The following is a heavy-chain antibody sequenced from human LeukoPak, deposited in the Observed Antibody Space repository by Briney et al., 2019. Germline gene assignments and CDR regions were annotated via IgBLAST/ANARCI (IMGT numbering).Heavy chain of an antibody. J-gene: IGHJ4*02. Sequence: PGGSLRLSCAASGFTFTNYAMHWVRQAPGKGLVWVAFIRYDGSLKYYLDSVKGRFTISRDNSKNTLYLQMDSLRAEDTAVYYCAPEGETGDRDGYFDFWGQGTLVTVSS. V-gene: IGHV3-30*02. CDR2: IRYDGSLK. CDR1: GFTFTNYA. CDR3: APEGETGDRDGYFDF. D-gene: IGHD2-21*02.